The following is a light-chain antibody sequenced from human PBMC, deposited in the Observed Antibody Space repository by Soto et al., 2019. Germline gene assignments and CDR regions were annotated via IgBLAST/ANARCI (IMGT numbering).Light chain of an antibody. CDR2: WAS. Sequence: DIVMTQSPDSLAVSLGERATINCKSSQSVLYSSNNKNYLAWYQQKPGQPPKLLIYWASTRESGVPDRFSGSCAGTDVTLTISSLQAADVAVYYCQQYYSTLMYTFGQGTKLEIK. J-gene: IGKJ2*01. CDR3: QQYYSTLMYT. CDR1: QSVLYSSNNKNY. V-gene: IGKV4-1*01.